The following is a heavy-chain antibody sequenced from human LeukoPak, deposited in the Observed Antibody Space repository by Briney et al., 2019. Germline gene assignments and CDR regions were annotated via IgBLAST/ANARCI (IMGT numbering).Heavy chain of an antibody. CDR3: ARGGGLDV. J-gene: IGHJ6*02. CDR1: GFTFGSSW. CDR2: INHNGNVN. V-gene: IGHV3-7*03. D-gene: IGHD3-16*01. Sequence: PGGSLRLSCAASGFTFGSSWMHWARQAPGKGLEWVASINHNGNVNYYVDSVKGRFTISRDNAKNSLYLQMSNLRAEDTAVYFCARGGGLDVWGQGATVTVSS.